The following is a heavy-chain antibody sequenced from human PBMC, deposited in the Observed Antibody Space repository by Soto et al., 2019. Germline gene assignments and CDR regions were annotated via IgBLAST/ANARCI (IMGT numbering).Heavy chain of an antibody. J-gene: IGHJ6*02. CDR2: IHYRGNT. D-gene: IGHD3-3*01. CDR3: ARRETAPYYDADV. V-gene: IGHV4-39*01. CDR1: GDSIRSESHY. Sequence: PSETLSLTCIVSGDSIRSESHYWGWIRQSPGTGLEWIGSIHYRGNTYYNPYLKSRVTISVDTSKNQFSLNLNSVTAADTAVYYCARRETAPYYDADVWGQGTTVT.